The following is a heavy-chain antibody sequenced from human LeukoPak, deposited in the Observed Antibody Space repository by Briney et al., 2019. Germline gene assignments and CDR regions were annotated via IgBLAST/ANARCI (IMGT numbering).Heavy chain of an antibody. CDR2: INQDGSQK. CDR3: AKDSAFYYIDV. Sequence: SGGSLRLSCAASGFTFTNYWMSWVRQAPGKGLEWVANINQDGSQKYCLDSVKGRFTISRDNSKNTLYLQMNSLKGDDTAVYYCAKDSAFYYIDVWGKGTTVIISS. J-gene: IGHJ6*03. D-gene: IGHD3-10*01. V-gene: IGHV3-7*01. CDR1: GFTFTNYW.